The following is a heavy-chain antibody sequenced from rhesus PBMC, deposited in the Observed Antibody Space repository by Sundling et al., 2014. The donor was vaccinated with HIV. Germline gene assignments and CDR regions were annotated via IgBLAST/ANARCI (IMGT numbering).Heavy chain of an antibody. Sequence: EAQLEETGGGLVQPGGSLKLSCAASGFTFSIYGMNWVRQSPGKGLEWVSSINSGGDKTYYADSVKGRFTISRDNSKNTVSLQMGSLTADDTAVYYCAKGVGIELLISWGQGVVVTVSS. CDR3: AKGVGIELLIS. V-gene: IGHV3S42*01. CDR1: GFTFSIYG. J-gene: IGHJ6*01. D-gene: IGHD5-42*01. CDR2: INSGGDKT.